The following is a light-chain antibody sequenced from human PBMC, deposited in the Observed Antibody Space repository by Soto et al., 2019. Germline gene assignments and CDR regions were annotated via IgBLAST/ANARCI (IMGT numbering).Light chain of an antibody. J-gene: IGLJ3*02. V-gene: IGLV2-14*01. Sequence: QSALTQPASVSGSPGQSITISCTGTSSDVGGYNYVSWYQQHPGKAPKLMIYDVSNRPSGVSNRFSGSKSGNTASLTISGLQAEDDADYYCSSYTSSSYGVFGGGTQLTVL. CDR3: SSYTSSSYGV. CDR2: DVS. CDR1: SSDVGGYNY.